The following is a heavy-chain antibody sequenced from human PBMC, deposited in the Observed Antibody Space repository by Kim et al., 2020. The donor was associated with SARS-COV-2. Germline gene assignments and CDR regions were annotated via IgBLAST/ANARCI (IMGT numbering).Heavy chain of an antibody. CDR2: LSTSGGAT. Sequence: GGSLRLSCAASGFTFSGYAMSWVRQAPGKGLEWVSALSTSGGATYYADSVKGRFTISRDNSKNTLYLQMNSLRAEDTAVYYCAKSFYASGNSYYGWRGHDCWGQGILVTASS. D-gene: IGHD3-10*01. V-gene: IGHV3-23*01. CDR3: AKSFYASGNSYYGWRGHDC. CDR1: GFTFSGYA. J-gene: IGHJ4*02.